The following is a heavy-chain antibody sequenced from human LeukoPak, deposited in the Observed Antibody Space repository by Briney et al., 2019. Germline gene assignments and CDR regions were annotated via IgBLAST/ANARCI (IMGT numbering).Heavy chain of an antibody. CDR2: ISYDGSNK. CDR3: AKEGCSGGSCSAFDY. D-gene: IGHD2-15*01. V-gene: IGHV3-30*18. CDR1: RCTFSSYG. J-gene: IGHJ4*02. Sequence: PGRSLRLSCAASRCTFSSYGMHWVRQAPGKGLEWVAVISYDGSNKYYADSVKGRFTISRDNSKNTLYLQMNSLRAEDTAVYYCAKEGCSGGSCSAFDYWGQGTLVTVSS.